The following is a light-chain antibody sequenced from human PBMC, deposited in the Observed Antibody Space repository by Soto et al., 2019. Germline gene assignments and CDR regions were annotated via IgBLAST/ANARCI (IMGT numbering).Light chain of an antibody. CDR2: GAS. Sequence: EIVLTQSPGTLSLCPGERATRSCRASQSVSSSYLAWYQQKPGQAPRLLIYGASSRATGIPDRFSGSGSGTDFTLTISRLEPEDFAVYYCQQFGSSPLFTFGPGTQVDVK. J-gene: IGKJ3*01. CDR1: QSVSSSY. V-gene: IGKV3-20*01. CDR3: QQFGSSPLFT.